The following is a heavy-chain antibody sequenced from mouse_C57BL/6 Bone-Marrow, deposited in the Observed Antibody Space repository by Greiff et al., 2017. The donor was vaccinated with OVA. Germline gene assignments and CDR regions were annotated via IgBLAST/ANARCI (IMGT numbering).Heavy chain of an antibody. J-gene: IGHJ3*01. D-gene: IGHD1-1*01. CDR1: GYTFTSYW. V-gene: IGHV1-69*01. CDR3: ARYGSFAY. CDR2: IDPSDSYT. Sequence: VQLQQPGAELVMPGASVKLSCKASGYTFTSYWMHWVKQRPGQGLEWIGEIDPSDSYTNYNQKFKGKSTLTVDKSSSTAYMQLSSLTSEDSAVYYCARYGSFAYWGQGTLVTVSA.